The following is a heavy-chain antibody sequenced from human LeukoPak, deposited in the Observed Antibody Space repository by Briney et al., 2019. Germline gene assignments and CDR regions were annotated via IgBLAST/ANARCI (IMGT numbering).Heavy chain of an antibody. J-gene: IGHJ4*02. Sequence: ASVKVSCKASRYTFITYYLHWVRQAPGQGLEWMGIINPSGGSTNYAQTFQDRVTMTRDTSTSTVYMELSSLRSEDTAMYYCARSASSSYWKYWGQGTLVTVSS. CDR3: ARSASSSYWKY. CDR2: INPSGGST. CDR1: RYTFITYY. V-gene: IGHV1-46*01. D-gene: IGHD6-6*01.